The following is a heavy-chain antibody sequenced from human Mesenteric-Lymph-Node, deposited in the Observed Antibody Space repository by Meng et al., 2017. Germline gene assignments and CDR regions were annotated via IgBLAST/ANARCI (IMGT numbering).Heavy chain of an antibody. V-gene: IGHV3-53*01. Sequence: EVQLVESGGGLIQPGGSLRFSGAASGFTVSTNYMSWVRQAPGKGLEWVSVIYSGGSTYYADSVKGRFTISRDNSKNTLYLQMNSLRAEDTAVYYCARLAMHYDSSGYYFDYWGQGTLVTVSS. CDR2: IYSGGST. CDR1: GFTVSTNY. CDR3: ARLAMHYDSSGYYFDY. J-gene: IGHJ4*02. D-gene: IGHD3-22*01.